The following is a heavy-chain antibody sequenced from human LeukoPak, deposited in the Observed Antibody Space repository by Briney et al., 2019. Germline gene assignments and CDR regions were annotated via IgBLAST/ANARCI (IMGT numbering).Heavy chain of an antibody. J-gene: IGHJ4*02. Sequence: ASVKVSCKASGYTFTSYYMHWVRQATGQGLEWMGWVNPNSGDTGYVQKFQGRVTMTRSTSISTAYMELSSLRSEDTAIYYCARGGFGSGSHFDYWGQGTLVTVSS. CDR3: ARGGFGSGSHFDY. D-gene: IGHD3-10*01. CDR1: GYTFTSYY. CDR2: VNPNSGDT. V-gene: IGHV1-8*02.